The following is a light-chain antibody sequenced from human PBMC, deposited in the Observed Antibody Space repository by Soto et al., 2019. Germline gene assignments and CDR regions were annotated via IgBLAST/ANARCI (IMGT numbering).Light chain of an antibody. CDR1: SSDVGGYNY. J-gene: IGLJ2*01. Sequence: QSVLTQPASVSGSPGQSITISCIGTSSDVGGYNYVSWYQHHPGKAPKLMIYDVSNRPSGVSNRFSGSKSGNTASLTISGLQAEDETDYYCSSYTSSSTYVVFGGGTKLTVL. CDR3: SSYTSSSTYVV. CDR2: DVS. V-gene: IGLV2-14*03.